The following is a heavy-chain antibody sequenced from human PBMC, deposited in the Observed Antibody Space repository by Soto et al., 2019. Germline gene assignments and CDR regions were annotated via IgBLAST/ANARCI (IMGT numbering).Heavy chain of an antibody. J-gene: IGHJ4*02. CDR3: ARGGYSYGWSQYYFDY. D-gene: IGHD5-18*01. CDR1: GGSFSGYY. Sequence: QVQLQQWGAGLLKPSETLSLTCAVYGGSFSGYYWSWIRQPPGKGLEWIGESNHSGSTNYNPSLKSRVTISVDTSKNQFSLKLSSVTVADTAVYYCARGGYSYGWSQYYFDYWGQGTLVTVSS. CDR2: SNHSGST. V-gene: IGHV4-34*01.